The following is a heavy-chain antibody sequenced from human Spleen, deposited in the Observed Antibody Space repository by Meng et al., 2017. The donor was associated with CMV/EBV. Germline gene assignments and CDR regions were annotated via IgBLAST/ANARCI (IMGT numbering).Heavy chain of an antibody. J-gene: IGHJ4*02. CDR2: IYYSGST. V-gene: IGHV4-31*02. CDR3: ARALGIPLYYFDH. Sequence: SGGSISSGPYYWSWIRQHPGKGLEWIGYIYYSGSTYYNSSLKSRVTISADTSKNQFSLKLTSVTAADTAVYYCARALGIPLYYFDHWGQGTLVTVSS. D-gene: IGHD2-21*01. CDR1: GGSISSGPYY.